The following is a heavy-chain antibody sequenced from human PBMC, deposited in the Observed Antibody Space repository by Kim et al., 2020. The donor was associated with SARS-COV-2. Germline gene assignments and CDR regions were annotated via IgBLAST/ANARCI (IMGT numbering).Heavy chain of an antibody. V-gene: IGHV6-1*01. CDR2: TYYRSKWYN. CDR1: GDSVSSNSAA. Sequence: SQTLSLTCAISGDSVSSNSAAWNWIRQSPSRGLEWLGRTYYRSKWYNDYAVSVKSRITINPDTSKNQFSLQLNSVTPEDTAVYYCAREWSIAARYNGTYNWFDPWGQGTLVTVSS. D-gene: IGHD6-6*01. J-gene: IGHJ5*02. CDR3: AREWSIAARYNGTYNWFDP.